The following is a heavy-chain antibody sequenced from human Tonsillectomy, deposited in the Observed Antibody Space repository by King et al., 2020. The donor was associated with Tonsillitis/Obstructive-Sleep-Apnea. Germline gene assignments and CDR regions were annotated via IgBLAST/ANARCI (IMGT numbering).Heavy chain of an antibody. V-gene: IGHV1-46*01. CDR3: ERDLGHSADFSSGYFDAFDL. J-gene: IGHJ3*01. D-gene: IGHD3-3*01. CDR2: INPSNDDT. CDR1: GYTFTNHY. Sequence: QLVQSGAEVKSPGASVKVSCKASGYTFTNHYLYWVRQAPGQGLEWMGIINPSNDDTTYAQKFQGRVLMTVDTSTPTLYMELRSLRSEDTAVYYCERDLGHSADFSSGYFDAFDLWGQGTMVTVSS.